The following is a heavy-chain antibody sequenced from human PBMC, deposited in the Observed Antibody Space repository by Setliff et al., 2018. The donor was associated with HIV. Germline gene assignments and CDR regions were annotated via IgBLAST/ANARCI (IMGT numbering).Heavy chain of an antibody. V-gene: IGHV3-7*03. Sequence: PGGSLRLSCAASGFTFSDFWMHWVRQAPGKGLEWVANISPEGNKKYYVGSVKGRFTSSRDNAKSSLFLQMSGLRPEDTAVYYCARVLLRTNPLCGVASNWFDPWGQGTLVTVSS. CDR3: ARVLLRTNPLCGVASNWFDP. CDR2: ISPEGNKK. D-gene: IGHD2-8*01. J-gene: IGHJ5*02. CDR1: GFTFSDFW.